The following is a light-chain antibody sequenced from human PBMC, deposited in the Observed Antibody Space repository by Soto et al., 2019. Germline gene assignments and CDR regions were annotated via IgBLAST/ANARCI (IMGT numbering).Light chain of an antibody. CDR1: SSDVGGYNY. J-gene: IGLJ2*01. V-gene: IGLV2-11*01. CDR3: CSFAGSYVV. Sequence: QSALTQPRSVSGSPGQSVTISCTGTSSDVGGYNYVSWYQQHPGKAPKLMIYDVSKRPSGVPDRFSGSKSGNTASLTISGLRAGDEADYYCCSFAGSYVVFGGGTKLTVL. CDR2: DVS.